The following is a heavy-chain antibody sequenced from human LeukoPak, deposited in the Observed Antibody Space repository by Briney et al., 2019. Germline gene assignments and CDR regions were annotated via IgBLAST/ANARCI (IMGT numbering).Heavy chain of an antibody. CDR1: GGSISSYY. J-gene: IGHJ5*02. V-gene: IGHV4-4*07. D-gene: IGHD4-17*01. CDR2: IYTSGST. Sequence: PSEALSPTCTVSGGSISSYYWSWIRQPAGKGLEWIGRIYTSGSTNYNPSLKGRVTMSVDTSKNQFSLKLSSVTAADTAVYYCARESMYGDYKNWFDPWGQGTLVTVSS. CDR3: ARESMYGDYKNWFDP.